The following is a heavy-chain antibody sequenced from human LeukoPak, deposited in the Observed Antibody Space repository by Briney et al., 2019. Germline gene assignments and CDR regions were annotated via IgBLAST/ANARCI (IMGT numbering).Heavy chain of an antibody. V-gene: IGHV4-59*01. J-gene: IGHJ3*02. Sequence: SETLSLTCTVSGGSISSYYWSWIRQPPGKGLEWIGYIYYSGSTSYNPSLKSRVTISVDTSKNQFSLKLSSVTAADTAVYYCARDQKDAFDIWGQGTMVTVSS. CDR2: IYYSGST. CDR1: GGSISSYY. CDR3: ARDQKDAFDI.